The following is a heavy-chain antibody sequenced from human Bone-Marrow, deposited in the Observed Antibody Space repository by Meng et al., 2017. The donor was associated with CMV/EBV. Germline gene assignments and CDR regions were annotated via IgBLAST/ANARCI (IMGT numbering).Heavy chain of an antibody. CDR2: ISWNSGSI. CDR1: GFTFDDYA. V-gene: IGHV3-9*01. Sequence: SLKIACAASGFTFDDYAMHWVRQAPGKGLEWVSGISWNSGSIGYADSVKGRFTISRDNAKNSLHLQMNSLRAEDTAVYYCAKWVGYYYDSSGYLAYWGQGTLVPVSS. D-gene: IGHD3-22*01. CDR3: AKWVGYYYDSSGYLAY. J-gene: IGHJ4*02.